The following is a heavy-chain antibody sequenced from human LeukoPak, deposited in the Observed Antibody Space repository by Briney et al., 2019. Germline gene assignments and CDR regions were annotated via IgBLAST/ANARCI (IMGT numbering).Heavy chain of an antibody. J-gene: IGHJ4*02. V-gene: IGHV4-31*03. CDR1: GGPISSGGYY. Sequence: SETLSLTCTVSGGPISSGGYYWSWIRQHPGKGLEWIGYIYYSGSTYYNPSLKSRVSISVDTSKNHFSLKLSSMTAADSAVYYCARDQYRGWIDYWGQGTLVAVSS. CDR2: IYYSGST. CDR3: ARDQYRGWIDY. D-gene: IGHD5-12*01.